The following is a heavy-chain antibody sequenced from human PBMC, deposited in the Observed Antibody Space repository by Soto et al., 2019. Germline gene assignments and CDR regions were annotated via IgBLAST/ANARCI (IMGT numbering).Heavy chain of an antibody. D-gene: IGHD2-15*01. CDR2: ISAYNGNT. CDR1: GYIFINYG. J-gene: IGHJ6*02. CDR3: ARAVGYYYGMDV. V-gene: IGHV1-18*01. Sequence: QVQLVQSGAEVKKPGASVKVSCKASGYIFINYGINWVRQAPGQGLEWMGWISAYNGNTNYAQKLQGRVTMTTDTSSSTGYMELRSLRSDDTAVYYCARAVGYYYGMDVWGQGTTVTVSS.